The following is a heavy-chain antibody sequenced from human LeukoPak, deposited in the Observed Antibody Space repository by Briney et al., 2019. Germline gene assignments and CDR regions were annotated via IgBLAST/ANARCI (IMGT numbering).Heavy chain of an antibody. V-gene: IGHV1-2*02. Sequence: ASVKVSCKASGYTFTGYYMHWVRQAPGQGLEWMGGLNPDTGSTNYAQKFQARVIMTRDTSINTAYMELRRLRYDDTAMYFCARESFSGSGGLNWFAPWGQGTLVTVSA. CDR1: GYTFTGYY. CDR3: ARESFSGSGGLNWFAP. J-gene: IGHJ5*02. CDR2: LNPDTGST. D-gene: IGHD3-10*01.